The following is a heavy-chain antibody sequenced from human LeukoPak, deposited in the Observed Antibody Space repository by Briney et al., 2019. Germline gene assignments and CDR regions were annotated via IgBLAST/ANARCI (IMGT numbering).Heavy chain of an antibody. CDR1: GYTLTELS. CDR3: ASFKVEWEQLEYFQH. V-gene: IGHV1-24*01. D-gene: IGHD1-26*01. J-gene: IGHJ1*01. CDR2: FDPEDGET. Sequence: ASVKVSCTVSGYTLTELSMHWVRQAPGKGLEWMGGFDPEDGETIYAQKFQGRVTMTEDTSTDTAYMELSSLRSEDTAVYYCASFKVEWEQLEYFQHWGQGTLVTVSS.